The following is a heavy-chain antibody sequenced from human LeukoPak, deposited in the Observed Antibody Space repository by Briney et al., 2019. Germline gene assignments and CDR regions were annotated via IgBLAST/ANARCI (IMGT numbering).Heavy chain of an antibody. D-gene: IGHD6-13*01. V-gene: IGHV3-23*01. J-gene: IGHJ4*02. Sequence: GGSLRLSCVGSGFAFSSYAMSWVRQAPGRGLEWISSITESGAATTYYADSVKGRFTISRDNSKNTVYLQMNSLRAEDTAIYYCARSAYASSWDLWGQGTLVTVSS. CDR2: ITESGAATT. CDR3: ARSAYASSWDL. CDR1: GFAFSSYA.